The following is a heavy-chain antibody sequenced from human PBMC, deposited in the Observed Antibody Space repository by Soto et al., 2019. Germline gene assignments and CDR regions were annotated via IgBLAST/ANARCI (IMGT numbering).Heavy chain of an antibody. CDR1: GGTFSRDA. D-gene: IGHD2-15*01. CDR2: IIPMFGTA. J-gene: IGHJ5*02. CDR3: ARGVVVVAASQLGWFDP. V-gene: IGHV1-69*01. Sequence: SGAEVKKPGSSVKVSCKASGGTFSRDAISWVRQAPGQGLEWMGGIIPMFGTAKYVQKFQGRLTITADESTTTAYMELRSLRSDDTAVYYCARGVVVVAASQLGWFDPWGQGTLVTVSS.